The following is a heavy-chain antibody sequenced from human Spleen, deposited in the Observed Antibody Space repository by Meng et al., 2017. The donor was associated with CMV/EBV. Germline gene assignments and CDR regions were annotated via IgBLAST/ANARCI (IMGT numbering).Heavy chain of an antibody. Sequence: LSLTCAASGFTFSDFYMSWIRQAPGKGLEWLSYISPSGGAIYDADSVRGRFTISRDNAQNSLYLQMNSLRADDTAVYYCAKNGGWEGYIDYWGQGTLVTVSS. CDR3: AKNGGWEGYIDY. CDR2: ISPSGGAI. CDR1: GFTFSDFY. D-gene: IGHD6-19*01. V-gene: IGHV3-11*01. J-gene: IGHJ4*02.